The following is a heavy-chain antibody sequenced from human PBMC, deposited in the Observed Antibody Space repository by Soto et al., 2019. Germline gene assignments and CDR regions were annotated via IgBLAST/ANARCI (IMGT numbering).Heavy chain of an antibody. J-gene: IGHJ6*02. CDR1: GSGFISSG. Sequence: SVKVSCKASGSGFISSGIQWVRQAHGQRLEWIGWIVVASGQTNYAQNFRGRVAITRDTSTDTAYIELTGLTSEDTAVYFCSADRPDSGVGWWVWGQGTRVTVSS. CDR2: IVVASGQT. V-gene: IGHV1-58*02. D-gene: IGHD2-15*01. CDR3: SADRPDSGVGWWV.